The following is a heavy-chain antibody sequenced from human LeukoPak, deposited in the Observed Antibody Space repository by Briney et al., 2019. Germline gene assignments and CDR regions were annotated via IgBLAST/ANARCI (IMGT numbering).Heavy chain of an antibody. J-gene: IGHJ4*02. V-gene: IGHV1-18*01. Sequence: ASVKVSCKASGYTSTSYAISWVRQAPGQGLEWMGWISAYNGNTNYAQKLQGRVTMTTDTSTSTAYMELRSLRSDDTAVYYCARDRVRYCSSTSCPSFDFDYWGQGTLVTVSS. D-gene: IGHD2-2*01. CDR2: ISAYNGNT. CDR1: GYTSTSYA. CDR3: ARDRVRYCSSTSCPSFDFDY.